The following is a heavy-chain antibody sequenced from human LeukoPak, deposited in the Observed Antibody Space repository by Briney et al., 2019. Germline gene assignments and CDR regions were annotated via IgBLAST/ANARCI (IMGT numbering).Heavy chain of an antibody. V-gene: IGHV4-34*01. D-gene: IGHD3-10*01. J-gene: IGHJ3*02. CDR1: GGSFSGYY. CDR2: INHSGST. Sequence: SETLSLTCAVYGGSFSGYYWSWIRQPPGKGLEWIGEINHSGSTNYNPSPKSRVTISVDTSKNQFSLKLSSVTAADTAVYYCARERGYDSENYLSGFDTWGQGTVVTVSS. CDR3: ARERGYDSENYLSGFDT.